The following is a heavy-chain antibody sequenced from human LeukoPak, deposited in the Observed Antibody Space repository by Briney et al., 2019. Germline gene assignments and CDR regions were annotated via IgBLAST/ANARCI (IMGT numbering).Heavy chain of an antibody. Sequence: GGSLRLSCAASGFTFSSYGMYWVRQAPGKGLEWVAVISYDGSNKYYADSVKGRFTISRDNSKNTLYLQMNSLRAEDTAVYYCAKDKRMTIFGVIIIHDYFDYWGQGTLVTVSS. CDR2: ISYDGSNK. J-gene: IGHJ4*02. V-gene: IGHV3-30*18. D-gene: IGHD3-3*01. CDR1: GFTFSSYG. CDR3: AKDKRMTIFGVIIIHDYFDY.